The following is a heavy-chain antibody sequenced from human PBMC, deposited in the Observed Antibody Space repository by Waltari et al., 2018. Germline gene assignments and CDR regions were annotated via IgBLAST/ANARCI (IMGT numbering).Heavy chain of an antibody. J-gene: IGHJ1*01. CDR3: VRGGYYYDSNGGYFQF. CDR1: GFIFEDHC. D-gene: IGHD3-22*01. Sequence: VQLVESGGGLVHPGGSLRVSGVGSGFIFEDHCLAVVCQAPGKAPEWVGRIANRANSYITEYPASMKGRFTISREDSKNLLFLQMTDLKSEDTAIYYCVRGGYYYDSNGGYFQFWGRGTLVTVSS. CDR2: IANRANSYIT. V-gene: IGHV3-72*01.